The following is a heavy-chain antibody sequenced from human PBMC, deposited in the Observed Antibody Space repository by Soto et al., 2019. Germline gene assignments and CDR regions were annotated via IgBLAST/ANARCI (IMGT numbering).Heavy chain of an antibody. V-gene: IGHV4-31*03. J-gene: IGHJ6*02. CDR3: ASSSWPGRYRYGMDV. D-gene: IGHD6-13*01. CDR2: IYYSGST. Sequence: PSETLSLTCTVSGGSISSGGYYWSWIRQHPGKGLEWIGYIYYSGSTYYNPSLKSRVTISVDMSKNQFSLKLSSVTAADTAVYYCASSSWPGRYRYGMDVWGQGTTVTVSS. CDR1: GGSISSGGYY.